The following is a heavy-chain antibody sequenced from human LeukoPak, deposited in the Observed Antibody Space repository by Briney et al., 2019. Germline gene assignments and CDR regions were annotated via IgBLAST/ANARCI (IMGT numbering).Heavy chain of an antibody. Sequence: SETLSLTCTVSGGSVSSGSYYWSWIRQPPGKGLEWIGYIYYSGSTNYNPSLKSRVTISVDTSKNQFSLKLSSVTAADTAVYYCARVTPYCSGGSCYFNWFDPWGQGTLVTVSS. D-gene: IGHD2-15*01. CDR1: GGSVSSGSYY. J-gene: IGHJ5*02. CDR2: IYYSGST. CDR3: ARVTPYCSGGSCYFNWFDP. V-gene: IGHV4-61*01.